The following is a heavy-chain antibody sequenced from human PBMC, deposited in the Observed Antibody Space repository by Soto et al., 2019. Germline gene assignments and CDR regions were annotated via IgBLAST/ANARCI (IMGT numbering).Heavy chain of an antibody. D-gene: IGHD6-6*01. J-gene: IGHJ5*02. CDR3: ARVKYSRNWFDP. CDR2: IIPIFGTA. Sequence: SVKVSCKASGGTFSSYAISWVRQAPGQGLEWMGGIIPIFGTANYAQKFQGRVTITADESTSTAYMELSSLRSEDTAVYYCARVKYSRNWFDPWGQGTLVTVSS. CDR1: GGTFSSYA. V-gene: IGHV1-69*13.